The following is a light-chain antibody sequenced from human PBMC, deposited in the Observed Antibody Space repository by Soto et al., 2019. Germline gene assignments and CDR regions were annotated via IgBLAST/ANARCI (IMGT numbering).Light chain of an antibody. J-gene: IGKJ4*01. V-gene: IGKV1-33*01. CDR2: DAS. CDR3: QQYDNLPPSLT. Sequence: DIQMTQSPSSLSASVGDRVTITCQASQDISNYLNWYQQKPGKAPKLLIYDASNLETGVPSRFSGSGSVTDFTFPISSLQPEDIATYYCQQYDNLPPSLTFGGGTKVEIK. CDR1: QDISNY.